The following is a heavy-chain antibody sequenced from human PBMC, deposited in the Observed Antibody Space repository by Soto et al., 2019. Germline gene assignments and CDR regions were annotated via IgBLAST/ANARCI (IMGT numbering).Heavy chain of an antibody. CDR3: ASASTGGSGMTFDY. Sequence: EVQLVESGGGLVQPGGSLRLSCAASGFTFSSYEMNWVRQAPGKGLEWVSYISSSGSTIYYADSVKGRFTISRDNAKNSLYLQMNSLRAEDTAVYYCASASTGGSGMTFDYWGQGTLVTVSS. J-gene: IGHJ4*02. CDR1: GFTFSSYE. CDR2: ISSSGSTI. V-gene: IGHV3-48*03. D-gene: IGHD3-10*01.